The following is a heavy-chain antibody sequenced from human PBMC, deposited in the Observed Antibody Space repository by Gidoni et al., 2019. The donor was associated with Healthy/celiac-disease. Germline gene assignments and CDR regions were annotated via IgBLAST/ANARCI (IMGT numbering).Heavy chain of an antibody. CDR1: GGTFLSYA. D-gene: IGHD1-26*01. J-gene: IGHJ4*02. Sequence: QVQLVQSGAEVKKPGSSVKVSCKASGGTFLSYAISWVRQAPGQGLEWMGRIIPILGIANDAQKFQGRVTITADKSTSTAYMELSSLRSEDTAVYYCASSPRGAEGGYFDYWGQGTLVTVSS. CDR2: IIPILGIA. CDR3: ASSPRGAEGGYFDY. V-gene: IGHV1-69*04.